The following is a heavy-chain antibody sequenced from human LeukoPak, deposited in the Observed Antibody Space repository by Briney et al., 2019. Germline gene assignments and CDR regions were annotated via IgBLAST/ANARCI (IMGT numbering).Heavy chain of an antibody. CDR3: AREGGDSSGYYCDY. CDR1: GFIFSSNW. D-gene: IGHD3-22*01. Sequence: GGSLRLSCAASGFIFSSNWMSWVRRAPGKGLEWVANIKQDGSEKYYVDSVKGRFTISRDNAKNSLYLQMNSLRAEDTAVYYCAREGGDSSGYYCDYWGQGTLVTVSS. V-gene: IGHV3-7*01. CDR2: IKQDGSEK. J-gene: IGHJ4*02.